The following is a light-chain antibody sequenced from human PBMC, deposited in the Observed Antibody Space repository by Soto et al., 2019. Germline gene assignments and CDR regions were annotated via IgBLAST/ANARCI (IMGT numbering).Light chain of an antibody. CDR1: QGISSY. J-gene: IGKJ1*01. V-gene: IGKV1-9*01. CDR3: QQYNNWPPET. Sequence: IQLTQSPSSLSASVGDRVTITCRASQGISSYLAWYQQKPGKAPKLLIYAASTLQSGVPSRFSGSGSGTDFTLTISSLQPEDFAVYYCQQYNNWPPETFGQGTKVDIK. CDR2: AAS.